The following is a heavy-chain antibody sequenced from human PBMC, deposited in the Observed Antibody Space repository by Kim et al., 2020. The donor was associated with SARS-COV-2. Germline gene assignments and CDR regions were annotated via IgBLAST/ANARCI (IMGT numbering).Heavy chain of an antibody. CDR2: ISSSSSYI. D-gene: IGHD1-1*01. Sequence: GGSLRLSCAASGFTFSSYSMNWVRQAPGKGLEWVSSISSSSSYIYYADSVKGRFTISRDNAKNSLYLQMNSLRAEDTAVYYCARDYLREPVFPTVLNYYYYGMDVWGQGTTVTVSS. J-gene: IGHJ6*02. CDR3: ARDYLREPVFPTVLNYYYYGMDV. CDR1: GFTFSSYS. V-gene: IGHV3-21*01.